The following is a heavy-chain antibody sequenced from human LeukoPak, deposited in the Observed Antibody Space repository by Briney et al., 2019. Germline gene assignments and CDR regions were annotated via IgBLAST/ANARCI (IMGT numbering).Heavy chain of an antibody. CDR1: GGSISSSSYY. D-gene: IGHD6-13*01. V-gene: IGHV4-39*07. J-gene: IGHJ4*02. CDR3: ARDSDESIAAAGH. Sequence: SETLSLTCTVSGGSISSSSYYWGWIRQPPGKGLEWIGSIYYSGSTYYNPSLKSRVTISVDTSKNQFSLKLSSVTAADTAVYYCARDSDESIAAAGHWGQGTLVTVSS. CDR2: IYYSGST.